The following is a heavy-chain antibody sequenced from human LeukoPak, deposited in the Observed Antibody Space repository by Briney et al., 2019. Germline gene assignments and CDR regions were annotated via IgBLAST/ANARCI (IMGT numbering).Heavy chain of an antibody. D-gene: IGHD1-26*01. CDR3: ARNSFSGGYYPDGAFDI. Sequence: SETLSLTCTVSGGSISSYYWSWIRQPAGKGLEWIGRIYTSGSTNYNPSLKSRVTMPVDTSKNQFSLKLSSVTAADTAVYYCARNSFSGGYYPDGAFDIWGQGTMVTVSS. CDR1: GGSISSYY. V-gene: IGHV4-4*07. CDR2: IYTSGST. J-gene: IGHJ3*02.